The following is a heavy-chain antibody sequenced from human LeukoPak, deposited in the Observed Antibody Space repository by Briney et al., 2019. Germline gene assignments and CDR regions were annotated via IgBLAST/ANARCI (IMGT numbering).Heavy chain of an antibody. CDR3: ATEPLVPAAISFFDY. CDR1: GYTLTELS. Sequence: GASVKVSCKVSGYTLTELSMHWVRQAPGKGLEWMGGFDPEDGETIYAQKFQGRVTMTEDTSTDTAYMELSSLRSEDTAVYYCATEPLVPAAISFFDYWGQGTLVTVSS. J-gene: IGHJ4*02. V-gene: IGHV1-24*01. D-gene: IGHD2-2*01. CDR2: FDPEDGET.